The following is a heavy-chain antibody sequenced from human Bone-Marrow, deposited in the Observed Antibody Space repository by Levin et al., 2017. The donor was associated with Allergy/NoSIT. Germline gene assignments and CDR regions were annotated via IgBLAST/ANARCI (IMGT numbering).Heavy chain of an antibody. J-gene: IGHJ3*02. CDR3: ARDSYYYDSKGAFDI. V-gene: IGHV4-30-2*01. D-gene: IGHD3-22*01. CDR1: GGSISSGGYS. Sequence: TASETLSLTCAVSGGSISSGGYSWSWIRQPPGKGLEWIGYIYHSGSTYYNPSLKSRVTISVDRSKNQFSLKLSSVTAADTAVYYCARDSYYYDSKGAFDIWGQGTMVTVSS. CDR2: IYHSGST.